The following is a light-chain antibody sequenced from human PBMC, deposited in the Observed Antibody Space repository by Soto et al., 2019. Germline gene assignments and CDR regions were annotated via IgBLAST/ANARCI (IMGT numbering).Light chain of an antibody. Sequence: EIVLTQSPGTLSLSPGEGGTLSCRASQSISSSYLAWYQQKPGQSPRLLIYAASSRATGIPDRFSGSGSGTDFTLTISRLEPEDFAMYYCHQYGISPPVTFGQGTRLEIK. V-gene: IGKV3-20*01. CDR1: QSISSSY. CDR3: HQYGISPPVT. J-gene: IGKJ5*01. CDR2: AAS.